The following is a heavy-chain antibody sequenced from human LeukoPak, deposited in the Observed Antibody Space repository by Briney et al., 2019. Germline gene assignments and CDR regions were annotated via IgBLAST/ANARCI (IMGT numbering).Heavy chain of an antibody. D-gene: IGHD2-2*01. CDR3: ARGYCSSTSCYGYYYYYMDV. CDR1: GYTFTGYY. Sequence: GASVKVSCKASGYTFTGYYMHWVRQAPGQGLEWMGWINPNSGGTNYAQKFQGRVTMTRDTSISTAYMELSRLRSDDTAVYYCARGYCSSTSCYGYYYYYMDVWGKGTTVTISS. V-gene: IGHV1-2*02. CDR2: INPNSGGT. J-gene: IGHJ6*03.